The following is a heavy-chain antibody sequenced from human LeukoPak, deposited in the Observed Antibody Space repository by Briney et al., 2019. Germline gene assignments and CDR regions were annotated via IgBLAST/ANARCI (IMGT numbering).Heavy chain of an antibody. Sequence: GGSLRLSCAASGFTFSSYWMHWVRQAPGKGLEWVSGINWNGGSTGYADSVKGRFTISRDNAKNSLYLQMNSLRAEDTALYYCARDKAWRSSGPSGDFDYWGQGTLVTVSS. CDR2: INWNGGST. D-gene: IGHD6-19*01. CDR3: ARDKAWRSSGPSGDFDY. V-gene: IGHV3-20*04. CDR1: GFTFSSYW. J-gene: IGHJ4*02.